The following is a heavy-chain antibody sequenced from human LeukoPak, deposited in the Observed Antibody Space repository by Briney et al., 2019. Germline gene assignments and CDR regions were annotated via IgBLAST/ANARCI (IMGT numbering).Heavy chain of an antibody. CDR1: GFTVSSNH. D-gene: IGHD3-9*01. Sequence: GGSLRLSCAASGFTVSSNHMSWVPQAPGKGLEWVSVIYSGGSTYYADSVKGRFTVSRDNSKNTLYLQMNSLRAEDTAVYYCARVIVTGYYDAFDIWGQGTMVTVSS. CDR3: ARVIVTGYYDAFDI. V-gene: IGHV3-53*01. CDR2: IYSGGST. J-gene: IGHJ3*02.